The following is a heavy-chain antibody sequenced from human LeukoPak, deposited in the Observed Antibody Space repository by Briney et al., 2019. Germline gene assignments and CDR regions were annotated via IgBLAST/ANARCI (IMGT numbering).Heavy chain of an antibody. CDR1: GGTFSSYA. CDR3: ASLVGATLSYYYYMDV. D-gene: IGHD1-26*01. CDR2: IIPIFGTA. V-gene: IGHV1-69*05. Sequence: GASVTVSCKASGGTFSSYAISWVRQAPGQGLEWMGGIIPIFGTANYAQKFQGRVTITTDESTSTAYMELSSLRSEDTAVYYCASLVGATLSYYYYMDVWGKGTTVTVAS. J-gene: IGHJ6*03.